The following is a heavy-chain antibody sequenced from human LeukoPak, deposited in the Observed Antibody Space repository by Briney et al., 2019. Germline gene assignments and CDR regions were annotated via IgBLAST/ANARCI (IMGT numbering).Heavy chain of an antibody. D-gene: IGHD6-19*01. Sequence: SETLSLTCTVSGGSISSYYWSWIRQPPGKGLEWIGYIYYSGSTNYNPSLKSRVTISVDTSKNQFSLKLSSVTAADTAAYYCARDSGQWLEDAFDIWGQGTMVTVSS. CDR2: IYYSGST. CDR3: ARDSGQWLEDAFDI. J-gene: IGHJ3*02. CDR1: GGSISSYY. V-gene: IGHV4-59*01.